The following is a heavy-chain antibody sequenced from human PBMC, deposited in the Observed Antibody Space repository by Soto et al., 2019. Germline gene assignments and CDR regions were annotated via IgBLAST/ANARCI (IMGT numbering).Heavy chain of an antibody. V-gene: IGHV1-18*01. CDR2: ISTYNGNT. CDR1: GYTFSSSG. Sequence: GASVKVSCKASGYTFSSSGITWVRQAPGQGLEWMGWISTYNGNTNYAQKLLGRVTMTTDTSTRTAYMELRSLKSDDTAVYYCARKYSGSSWFDRWGQGTLVTVSS. J-gene: IGHJ5*02. D-gene: IGHD6-6*01. CDR3: ARKYSGSSWFDR.